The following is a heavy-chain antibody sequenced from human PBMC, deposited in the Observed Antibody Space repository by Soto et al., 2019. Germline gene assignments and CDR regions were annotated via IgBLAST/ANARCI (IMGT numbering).Heavy chain of an antibody. Sequence: GESLKISCKGSGYSFTSYWIGWVRQMPGKGLEWMGIIYPGDSDTRYSPSFQGQVTISADKSISTAYLQWSSLKASDTAMYYCARQQGILRSTLFGWFDPWGQGTLVTVSS. CDR2: IYPGDSDT. CDR3: ARQQGILRSTLFGWFDP. D-gene: IGHD3-10*02. V-gene: IGHV5-51*01. J-gene: IGHJ5*02. CDR1: GYSFTSYW.